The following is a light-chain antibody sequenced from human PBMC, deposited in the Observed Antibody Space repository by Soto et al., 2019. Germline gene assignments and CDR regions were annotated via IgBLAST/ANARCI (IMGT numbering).Light chain of an antibody. V-gene: IGLV2-11*01. J-gene: IGLJ3*02. CDR3: CSFAVSYTFWV. Sequence: QSALTQPRSVSGSPGQSVTISCTGTSSDVGDYNYVSWYQQYPGKAPKLVIYDVSKRPSGVPDRFSGSKSGNTASLTISGLHAEYEADYYCCSFAVSYTFWVFGGGTKLTVL. CDR1: SSDVGDYNY. CDR2: DVS.